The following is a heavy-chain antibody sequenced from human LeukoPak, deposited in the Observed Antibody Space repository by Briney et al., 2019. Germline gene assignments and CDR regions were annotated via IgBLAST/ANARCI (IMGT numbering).Heavy chain of an antibody. CDR1: GGSIRSRNYY. D-gene: IGHD3-10*01. Sequence: PSETLSLTCSVSGGSIRSRNYYWGWIRQPPGKGLEWIGYIYYSGSTNYNPSLKSRVTISVDTSKNQFSLKLSSVTAADTAVYYCARYGSGSYREFDSWGQGTLVTVSS. J-gene: IGHJ4*02. CDR3: ARYGSGSYREFDS. V-gene: IGHV4-61*05. CDR2: IYYSGST.